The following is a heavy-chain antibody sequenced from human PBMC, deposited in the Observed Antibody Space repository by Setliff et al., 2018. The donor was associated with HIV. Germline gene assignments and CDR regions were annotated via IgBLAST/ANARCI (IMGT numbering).Heavy chain of an antibody. CDR3: ASRVYYYDESRILREEGFVP. Sequence: SETLSLTCSVSGGSIGDNKYYWSWIRQPPGKGLEWTGSIYHTGKTYHNSALKNRLTISVDTSKNQFSLELSSVTAADTAVYYCASRVYYYDESRILREEGFVPWGQGTQVTVSS. CDR1: GGSIGDNKYY. J-gene: IGHJ5*02. D-gene: IGHD3-22*01. CDR2: IYHTGKT. V-gene: IGHV4-39*01.